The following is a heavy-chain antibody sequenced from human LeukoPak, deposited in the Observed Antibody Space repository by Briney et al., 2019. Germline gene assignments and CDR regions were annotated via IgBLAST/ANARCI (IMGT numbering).Heavy chain of an antibody. Sequence: PGGSLRLSCAASGFTFSSYGMHWVRQAPGKGLEWVSSISSSSSYIYYADSVKGGFTISRDNSKNTLYLQMNSLRAEDTAVYYCARERDPGYSSSWFFDYWGQGALVTVSS. CDR2: ISSSSSYI. CDR3: ARERDPGYSSSWFFDY. CDR1: GFTFSSYG. V-gene: IGHV3-21*01. J-gene: IGHJ4*02. D-gene: IGHD6-13*01.